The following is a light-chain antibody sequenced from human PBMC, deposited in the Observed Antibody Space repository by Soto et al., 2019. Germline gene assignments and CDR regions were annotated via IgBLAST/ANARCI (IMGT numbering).Light chain of an antibody. Sequence: QSVLTQPPSVSGAPGQRVTISCTGSSSNIGAGYDVHGYQQLPGTAPKLLIYGNSNRPSGVPDRFSGSKSGTSASLAVTGLQAEDEADYYCQAYDSSLSGPVLFGGGTKVTVL. V-gene: IGLV1-40*01. CDR1: SSNIGAGYD. CDR3: QAYDSSLSGPVL. CDR2: GNS. J-gene: IGLJ2*01.